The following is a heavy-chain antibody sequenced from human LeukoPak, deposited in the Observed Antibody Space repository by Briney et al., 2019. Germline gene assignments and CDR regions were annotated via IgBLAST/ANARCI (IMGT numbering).Heavy chain of an antibody. D-gene: IGHD6-19*01. J-gene: IGHJ6*02. CDR2: IYYSGST. CDR3: ARLAHSGYSSGWYGYYGMDV. Sequence: ETLSLTCTXSGGSIXSYYWSWIRQPPGKGLERIGYIYYSGSTNYNPSLKSRVTISVDTSKNQFSLKLSSVTAADTAVYYCARLAHSGYSSGWYGYYGMDVWGQGTTVTVSS. V-gene: IGHV4-59*08. CDR1: GGSIXSYY.